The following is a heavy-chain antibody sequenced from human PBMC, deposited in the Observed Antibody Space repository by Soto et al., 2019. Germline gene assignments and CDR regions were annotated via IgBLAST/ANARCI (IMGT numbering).Heavy chain of an antibody. V-gene: IGHV5-10-1*01. CDR2: IDPSDSYT. CDR1: GYSFTSYW. D-gene: IGHD6-6*01. Sequence: GESLKISCKGSGYSFTSYWISWVRQMPGKGLEWMGRIDPSDSYTNYSPSFQGHVTISADKSISTAYLQWSSLKASDTAMYYCARVSGQFVPLPDRYGMDVWGQGTTVTVSS. J-gene: IGHJ6*02. CDR3: ARVSGQFVPLPDRYGMDV.